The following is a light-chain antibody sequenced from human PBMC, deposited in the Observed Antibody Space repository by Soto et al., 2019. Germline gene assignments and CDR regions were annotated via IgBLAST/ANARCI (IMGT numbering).Light chain of an antibody. J-gene: IGKJ1*01. V-gene: IGKV1-27*01. CDR2: AAS. CDR3: QKYNSAPRT. Sequence: DIQMTHSPSSLSASVGDRVTITCLASQGISNCLAWYQQKPGKVPKLLIYAASTLQSGVPSRFSGSGSGTDFTLTISSLQPEDVATYYCQKYNSAPRTFGQGTKVDIK. CDR1: QGISNC.